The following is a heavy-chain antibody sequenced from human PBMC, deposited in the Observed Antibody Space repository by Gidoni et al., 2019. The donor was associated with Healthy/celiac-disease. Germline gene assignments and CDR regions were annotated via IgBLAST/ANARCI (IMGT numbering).Heavy chain of an antibody. CDR3: AKLFSPIEGAFDI. Sequence: QVQLVESGGGVVQPGRSLRLSCAASGFTFSSYGMHWVRQAPGKGLGWVAVISYDGSNKYYADSVKGRFTISRDNSKNTLYLQMNSLRAEDTAVYYCAKLFSPIEGAFDIWGQGTMVTVSS. CDR2: ISYDGSNK. J-gene: IGHJ3*02. CDR1: GFTFSSYG. V-gene: IGHV3-30*18.